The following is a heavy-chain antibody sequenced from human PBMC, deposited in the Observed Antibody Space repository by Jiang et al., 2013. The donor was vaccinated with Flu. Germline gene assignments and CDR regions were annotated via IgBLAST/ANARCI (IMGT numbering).Heavy chain of an antibody. J-gene: IGHJ3*02. D-gene: IGHD4-17*01. CDR3: ARDVPTGTLGAFDI. CDR2: IYSGGDT. Sequence: VQLLESGGGLVQPGGSLRLSCAASGFTVSSNYMSWVRQAPGKGLEWVSLIYSGGDTYYADSVKGRFTISRDSSKNTLYLQMNNLGAEDTAVYYCARDVPTGTLGAFDIWGQGTMVTVSS. CDR1: GFTVSSNY. V-gene: IGHV3-66*01.